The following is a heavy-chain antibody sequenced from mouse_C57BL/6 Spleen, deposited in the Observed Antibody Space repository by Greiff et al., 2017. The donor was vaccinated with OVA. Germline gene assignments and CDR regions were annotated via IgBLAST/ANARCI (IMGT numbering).Heavy chain of an antibody. CDR3: ARGGYYYGSRAMDY. D-gene: IGHD1-1*01. CDR2: ISSGSSTI. J-gene: IGHJ4*01. Sequence: EVKVVDSGGGLVKPGGSLKLSCAASGFTFSDYGMHWVRQAPEKGLEWVAYISSGSSTIYYADTVKGRFTISRDNAKNTLFLQMTSLRSEDTAMYYCARGGYYYGSRAMDYWGQGTSVTVSS. CDR1: GFTFSDYG. V-gene: IGHV5-17*01.